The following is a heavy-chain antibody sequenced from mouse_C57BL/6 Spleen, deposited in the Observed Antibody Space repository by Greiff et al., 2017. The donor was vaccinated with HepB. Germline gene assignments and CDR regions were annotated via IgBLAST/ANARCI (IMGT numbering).Heavy chain of an antibody. V-gene: IGHV3-6*01. J-gene: IGHJ2*01. CDR2: ISYDGSN. Sequence: EVKLMESGPGLVKPSQSLSLTCSVTGYSITSGYYWNWIRQFPGNKLEWMGYISYDGSNNYNPSLKNRISITRDTSKNQFFLKLNSVTTEDTATYYCAREGEYYYGRSPLWGQGTTLTVSS. D-gene: IGHD1-1*01. CDR3: AREGEYYYGRSPL. CDR1: GYSITSGYY.